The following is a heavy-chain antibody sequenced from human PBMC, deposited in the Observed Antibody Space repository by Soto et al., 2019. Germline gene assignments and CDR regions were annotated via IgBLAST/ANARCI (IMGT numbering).Heavy chain of an antibody. V-gene: IGHV4-39*01. CDR2: IYYRGNA. CDR1: DDSINSDKYY. CDR3: ARLEGLATISYYFDF. D-gene: IGHD3-9*01. Sequence: QLQLQESGPGLVKPSETLSLTCSVSDDSINSDKYYWGWIRQPPGKGLEWIGSIYYRGNAYYNPFLQTRVTISLDKSRSHFSLKLNSVTAADAAVYFCARLEGLATISYYFDFWGPGALVTVSS. J-gene: IGHJ4*02.